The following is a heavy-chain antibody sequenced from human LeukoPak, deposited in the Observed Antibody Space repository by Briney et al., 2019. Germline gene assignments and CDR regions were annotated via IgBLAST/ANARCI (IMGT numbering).Heavy chain of an antibody. CDR1: GFSFSSYS. D-gene: IGHD6-19*01. J-gene: IGHJ4*02. CDR3: ASGVPAGDY. CDR2: ISSSKSYI. V-gene: IGHV3-21*01. Sequence: GGSLRLSCAASGFSFSSYSMNWVRQAPGKGLEWVSSISSSKSYIFYADSVKGRFTISRDNAKNSLYLEMTSLRAEDTAVYYCASGVPAGDYGGQGTLVSVP.